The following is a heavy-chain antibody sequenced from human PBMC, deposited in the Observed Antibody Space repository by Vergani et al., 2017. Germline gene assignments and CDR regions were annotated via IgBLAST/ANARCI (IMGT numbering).Heavy chain of an antibody. D-gene: IGHD6-6*01. Sequence: EVLLVESGGGLVQPGESLRLSCTASGFTFRDFWMTWVRQVPGKGLEWVANIMPDGSATMYADSLRGRFSISRDNAKNSLHLHMSSLRVEDTAVYFCAKSGFVGAFETWGQGTMVTVSS. CDR1: GFTFRDFW. V-gene: IGHV3-7*01. CDR3: AKSGFVGAFET. CDR2: IMPDGSAT. J-gene: IGHJ3*02.